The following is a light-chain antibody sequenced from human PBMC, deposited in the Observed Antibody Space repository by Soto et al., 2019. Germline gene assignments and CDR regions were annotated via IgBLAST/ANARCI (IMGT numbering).Light chain of an antibody. CDR1: QALVYSDVNTF. CDR3: HQYHNFPRT. J-gene: IGKJ1*01. CDR2: KFS. V-gene: IGKV2-30*01. Sequence: DVVMTQSPLSVPVTLGQPACISGGAIQALVYSDVNTFLNWSQQRPGQSPRRLIYKFSNRDCGVPDRFSGSGSGTEFTLTVSSLQPDDFATYYCHQYHNFPRTFGQGTKVDIK.